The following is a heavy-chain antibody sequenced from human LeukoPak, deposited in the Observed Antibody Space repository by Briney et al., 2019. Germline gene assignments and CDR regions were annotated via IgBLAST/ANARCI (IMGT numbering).Heavy chain of an antibody. CDR2: IGTAGDT. D-gene: IGHD5-18*01. CDR3: AKSGKERGYSYGLDY. J-gene: IGHJ4*02. V-gene: IGHV3-13*01. CDR1: GFTFSSYD. Sequence: GGSLRLSCAASGFTFSSYDMHWVRQATGKGLEWVSAIGTAGDTYYPGSVKGRFTISRENAKNSLYLQMNSLRAGDTAAYYCAKSGKERGYSYGLDYWGQGTLVTVSS.